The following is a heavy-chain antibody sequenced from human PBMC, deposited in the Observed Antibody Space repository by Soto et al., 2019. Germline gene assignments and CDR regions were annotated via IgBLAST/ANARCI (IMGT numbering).Heavy chain of an antibody. CDR2: IYNSGST. J-gene: IGHJ4*02. Sequence: PSETLSLTCTVSGGSVSSGSDYWSWIRQPPGRGLEWIGYIYNSGSTDYNTSLKSRVTISVDTSKNQFSLKLTSVTAADTAVYYCAGGSSASAYIDYWGQGTQVTVSS. CDR1: GGSVSSGSDY. CDR3: AGGSSASAYIDY. V-gene: IGHV4-61*01. D-gene: IGHD6-13*01.